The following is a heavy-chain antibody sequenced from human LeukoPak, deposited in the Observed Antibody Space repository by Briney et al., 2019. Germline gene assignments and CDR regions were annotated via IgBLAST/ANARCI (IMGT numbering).Heavy chain of an antibody. D-gene: IGHD4-17*01. Sequence: ASVTVSCKASGGTFSSYAISWVRQAPGQGLEWMGRIIPIFGIANYAQKFQGRVTITADKSTSTAYMELSSLRSEDTAVYYCARPSARYGDTIDYWGQGTLVTVSS. J-gene: IGHJ4*02. CDR1: GGTFSSYA. V-gene: IGHV1-69*04. CDR2: IIPIFGIA. CDR3: ARPSARYGDTIDY.